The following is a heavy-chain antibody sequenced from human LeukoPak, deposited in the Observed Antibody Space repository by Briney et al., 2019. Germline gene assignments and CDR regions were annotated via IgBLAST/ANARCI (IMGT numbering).Heavy chain of an antibody. CDR3: ARVENSGSYVGYFDY. V-gene: IGHV1-46*01. J-gene: IGHJ4*02. Sequence: GASVTVSCKASGYTFSSYYIHWVRQAPGQGLEWMGLINPSGGSTNYAQKFQGRVTMTRDTSTSTVHMELSSLRSEDTAVYYCARVENSGSYVGYFDYWGQGTLVTVSS. CDR1: GYTFSSYY. CDR2: INPSGGST. D-gene: IGHD1-26*01.